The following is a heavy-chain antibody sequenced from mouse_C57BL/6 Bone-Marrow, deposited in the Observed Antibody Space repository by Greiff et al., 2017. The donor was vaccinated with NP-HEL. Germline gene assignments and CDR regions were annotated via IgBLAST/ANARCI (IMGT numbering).Heavy chain of an antibody. Sequence: VQVVESGPELVKPGASVKLSCKASGYTFTSYDINWVKQRPGQGLEWIGWIYPRDGSTKYNEKFKGKATLTVDTSSSTAYMELHSLTSEDSAVYFCARRPLDGYYAMDYWGQGTSVTVSS. CDR2: IYPRDGST. V-gene: IGHV1-85*01. D-gene: IGHD2-3*01. J-gene: IGHJ4*01. CDR3: ARRPLDGYYAMDY. CDR1: GYTFTSYD.